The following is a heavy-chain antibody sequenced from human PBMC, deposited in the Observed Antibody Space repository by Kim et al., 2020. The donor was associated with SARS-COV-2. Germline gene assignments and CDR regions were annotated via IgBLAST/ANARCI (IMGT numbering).Heavy chain of an antibody. CDR3: AKGPQGSTSFAYYYYYMDV. Sequence: GGSLRLSCAASGFTFSSYAMSWVRQAPGKGLEWVSAISGSGGSTYYADSVKGRFTISRDNSKNTLYLQMNSLRAEDTAVYYCAKGPQGSTSFAYYYYYMDVWGKGTTVTVSS. D-gene: IGHD2-2*01. V-gene: IGHV3-23*01. CDR2: ISGSGGST. J-gene: IGHJ6*03. CDR1: GFTFSSYA.